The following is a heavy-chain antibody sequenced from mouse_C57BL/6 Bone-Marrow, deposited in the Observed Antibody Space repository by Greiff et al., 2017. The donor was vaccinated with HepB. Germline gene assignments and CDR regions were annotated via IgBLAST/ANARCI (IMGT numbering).Heavy chain of an antibody. Sequence: EVQLQQSGPELVKPGASVKIPCKASGYTFTDYNMDWVKQSHGKSLEWIGDINPNNGGTIYNQKFKGKATLTVDKSSSTAYMELRSLTSEDTAVYYCARRAGTGSWYFDVWGTGTTVTVSS. V-gene: IGHV1-18*01. D-gene: IGHD4-1*01. CDR2: INPNNGGT. CDR3: ARRAGTGSWYFDV. CDR1: GYTFTDYN. J-gene: IGHJ1*03.